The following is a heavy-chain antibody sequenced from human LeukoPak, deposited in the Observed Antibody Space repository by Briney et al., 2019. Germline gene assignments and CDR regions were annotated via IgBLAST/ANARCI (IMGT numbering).Heavy chain of an antibody. CDR3: ARDREVLLWFGETQDY. Sequence: ASVKVSCKASGYTFTSYGISWVRQATGQGLEWMGWIRAYNGNTNYAQKLQGRVTMTTDTSTSTAYMELRSLRSDDTAVYYCARDREVLLWFGETQDYWGQGTLVTVSS. J-gene: IGHJ4*02. D-gene: IGHD3-10*01. V-gene: IGHV1-18*01. CDR1: GYTFTSYG. CDR2: IRAYNGNT.